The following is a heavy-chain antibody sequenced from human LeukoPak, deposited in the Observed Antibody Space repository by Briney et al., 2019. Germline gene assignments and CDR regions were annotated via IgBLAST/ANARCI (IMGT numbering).Heavy chain of an antibody. J-gene: IGHJ4*02. CDR2: MNPNSGDT. CDR1: GYTFTAYY. CDR3: ARANVVVVAASFDY. V-gene: IGHV1-2*02. Sequence: GASVTVSCKASGYTFTAYYIHWVRQAPGQGLEWMGWMNPNSGDTKHAQKFQDRVTMTRDTSISTAYMELSRLRSDDTAVYYCARANVVVVAASFDYWGQGTLVTVSS. D-gene: IGHD2-15*01.